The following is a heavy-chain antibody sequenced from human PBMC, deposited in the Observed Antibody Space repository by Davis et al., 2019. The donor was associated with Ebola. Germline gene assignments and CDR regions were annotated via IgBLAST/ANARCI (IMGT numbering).Heavy chain of an antibody. CDR2: IKQDGSEK. CDR1: GFTFSSYW. D-gene: IGHD2-15*01. J-gene: IGHJ4*02. V-gene: IGHV3-7*03. Sequence: GESLKISCAASGFTFSSYWMSWVRQAPGKGLEWVANIKQDGSEKYYVDSVKGRFTISRDNAKNSLYLQMNSLRADDTAVYFCARDGVVVVPVTNYFDYWGQGTLVTVSS. CDR3: ARDGVVVVPVTNYFDY.